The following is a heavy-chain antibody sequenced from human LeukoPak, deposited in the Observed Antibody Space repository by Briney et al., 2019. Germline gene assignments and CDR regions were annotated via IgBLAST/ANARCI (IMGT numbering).Heavy chain of an antibody. V-gene: IGHV1-8*01. Sequence: ASVKVSCKASGYTFTSYDINWVRQAPGQGLEWMGWMNPNSGNTGYAQKFQGRVTMTRNTSISTAYMELSSLRSKDTAVYYCARFTPDYYDSSGPDYWGQGTLVTVSS. CDR1: GYTFTSYD. CDR3: ARFTPDYYDSSGPDY. D-gene: IGHD3-22*01. J-gene: IGHJ4*02. CDR2: MNPNSGNT.